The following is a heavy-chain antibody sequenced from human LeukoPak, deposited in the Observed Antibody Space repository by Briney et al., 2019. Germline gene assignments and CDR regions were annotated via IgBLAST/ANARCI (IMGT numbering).Heavy chain of an antibody. J-gene: IGHJ5*02. CDR1: GYTFNSYG. Sequence: ASVKVSCKASGYTFNSYGISWVRQAPGQGLERMGWISACNGNTNYAQKLQGRVTMTTDTSTSTAYMELRSLRSDDTAVYYCARGLMVYAQNWFDPWGQGTLVTVSS. CDR2: ISACNGNT. CDR3: ARGLMVYAQNWFDP. V-gene: IGHV1-18*01. D-gene: IGHD2-8*01.